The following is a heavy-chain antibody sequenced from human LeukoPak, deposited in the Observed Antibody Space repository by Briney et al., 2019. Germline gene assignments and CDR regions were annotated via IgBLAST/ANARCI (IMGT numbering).Heavy chain of an antibody. J-gene: IGHJ4*02. Sequence: ASVKVSCKASGYTFTSYGISWVRQAPGQGLEWMGWISAYNGNTNYAQKFQGRVTITADESTSTAYMELSSLRSEDTAVYYCARDTYYYDSSGFDYWGQGTLVTVSS. D-gene: IGHD3-22*01. CDR2: ISAYNGNT. CDR1: GYTFTSYG. V-gene: IGHV1-18*01. CDR3: ARDTYYYDSSGFDY.